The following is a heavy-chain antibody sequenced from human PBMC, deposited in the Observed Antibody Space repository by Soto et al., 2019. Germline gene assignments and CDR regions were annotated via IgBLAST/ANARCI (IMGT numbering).Heavy chain of an antibody. V-gene: IGHV3-23*01. D-gene: IGHD6-13*01. J-gene: IGHJ4*02. CDR2: ISGSGGST. CDR1: GFTFSSYA. CDR3: AKDFRYSSPPDFDV. Sequence: EVQLLESGGGLVQPGGSLRLSCAASGFTFSSYAMSWVRQAPGKGLEWVSAISGSGGSTYYADSVKGRFTISRDNTKNTLYLQMNGRGAEEKAVYYWAKDFRYSSPPDFDVWGQGTMVTVSS.